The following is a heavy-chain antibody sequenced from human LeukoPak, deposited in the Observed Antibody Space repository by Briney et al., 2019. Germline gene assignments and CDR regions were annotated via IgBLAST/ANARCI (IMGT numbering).Heavy chain of an antibody. CDR3: ARAQNGLNN. J-gene: IGHJ4*02. CDR2: TYSGDST. D-gene: IGHD1/OR15-1a*01. CDR1: GLTVSSNY. Sequence: GGSLRLACPASGLTVSSNYMSWVRQAPGKGLEWVSVTYSGDSTYYADPVKGRFTISRDNSKNTLYLQMNSLRAEDTAVYYCARAQNGLNNWGQGTLVTVSS. V-gene: IGHV3-66*01.